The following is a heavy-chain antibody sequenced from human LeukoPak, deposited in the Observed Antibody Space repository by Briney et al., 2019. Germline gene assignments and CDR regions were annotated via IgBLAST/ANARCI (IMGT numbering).Heavy chain of an antibody. J-gene: IGHJ4*02. CDR2: ISGRAGTT. CDR1: GFTFSSYA. D-gene: IGHD3-16*01. V-gene: IGHV3-23*01. CDR3: ARADRLGAALLASFDY. Sequence: GGSLRLSCAASGFTFSSYAMSWVRQAPGKGLEWVSAISGRAGTTHYADSVKGRFTISRDNAKNSLYLQMNSLRAEDTAVYYCARADRLGAALLASFDYWGQGTLVTVSS.